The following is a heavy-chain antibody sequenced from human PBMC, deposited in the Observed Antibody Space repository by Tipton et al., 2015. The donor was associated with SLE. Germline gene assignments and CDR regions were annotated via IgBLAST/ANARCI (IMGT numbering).Heavy chain of an antibody. CDR2: IYHSVST. CDR3: AREKSKEPRMHYYDSSGGFDY. J-gene: IGHJ4*02. V-gene: IGHV4-38-2*02. CDR1: GYSISSGYY. Sequence: TLSLTCAVSGYSISSGYYWGWIRQPPVKGLEWIGSIYHSVSTYYNPSLKSRVTISVDTSKNQFSLKLSSVTAADTAVYYCAREKSKEPRMHYYDSSGGFDYWVQGTLVTVSS. D-gene: IGHD3-22*01.